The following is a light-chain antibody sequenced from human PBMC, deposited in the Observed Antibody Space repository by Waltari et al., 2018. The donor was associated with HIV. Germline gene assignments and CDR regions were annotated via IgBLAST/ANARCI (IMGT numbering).Light chain of an antibody. CDR3: SSYAGNYNLV. Sequence: QSALTPPPSASGSPGQSVTISCTGRSSDIGGYDFVSWFQQHPGKAPKLVIYEVYKRPSGVPDRFSGSKSGNTASLTVSGLQAEDEAYYHCSSYAGNYNLVFGGGTKLTVL. CDR1: SSDIGGYDF. V-gene: IGLV2-8*01. J-gene: IGLJ3*02. CDR2: EVY.